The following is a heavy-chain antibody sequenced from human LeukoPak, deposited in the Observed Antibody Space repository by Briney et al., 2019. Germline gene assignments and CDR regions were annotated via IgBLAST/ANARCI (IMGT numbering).Heavy chain of an antibody. CDR1: GGYISSYY. V-gene: IGHV4-59*01. CDR3: VRERAYDSSGYYSNYFDY. J-gene: IGHJ4*02. D-gene: IGHD3-22*01. Sequence: SSETLSLTCTVSGGYISSYYWSWIRQPPGEGLEWIGYVYYTGSTNYNPSLKSRVSISVDTSKNQFSLKLRSVSAADTAVYYCVRERAYDSSGYYSNYFDYWGQGTLVTVSS. CDR2: VYYTGST.